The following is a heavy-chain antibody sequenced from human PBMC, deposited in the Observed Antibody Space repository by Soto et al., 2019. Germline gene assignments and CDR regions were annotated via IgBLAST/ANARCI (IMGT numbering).Heavy chain of an antibody. V-gene: IGHV3-15*07. CDR1: GFTFSNAW. J-gene: IGHJ4*02. CDR3: TTSYYYDSTGYYFDY. Sequence: GGSLRLSCASSGFTFSNAWMNWVRPAPGKGLEWVGRIKSKTDGGTTDYAAPVKGRFTISRDDSKNTLYVQMNSLKTEDTAVYYCTTSYYYDSTGYYFDYWGQGTLVTVSS. D-gene: IGHD3-22*01. CDR2: IKSKTDGGTT.